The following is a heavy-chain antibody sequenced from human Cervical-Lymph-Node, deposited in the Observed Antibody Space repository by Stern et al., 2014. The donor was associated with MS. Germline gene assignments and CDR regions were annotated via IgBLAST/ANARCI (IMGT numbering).Heavy chain of an antibody. CDR1: GGSISSSSYY. V-gene: IGHV4-39*01. J-gene: IGHJ5*02. CDR3: ARWAYSSGWYNWFDP. CDR2: IYYSGST. D-gene: IGHD3-22*01. Sequence: VQLEESGPGLVKPSETLSLTCTVSGGSISSSSYYWGWIRQPPGKGLEWIGSIYYSGSTYYNPSLKSRVTISVDTSKNQFSLKLSSVTAADTAVYYCARWAYSSGWYNWFDPWGQGTLVTVSS.